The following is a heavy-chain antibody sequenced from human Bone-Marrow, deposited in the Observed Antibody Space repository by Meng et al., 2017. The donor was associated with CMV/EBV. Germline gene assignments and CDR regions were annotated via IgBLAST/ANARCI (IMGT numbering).Heavy chain of an antibody. J-gene: IGHJ4*02. CDR1: GGSISSSSYY. Sequence: SETLSLTCTVSGGSISSSSYYWGWIRQPPGKGLEWIGSIYYSRSTYYNPSLKSRVTISVDTSKNQFSLKLSSVTAADTAVYYCARATGDYYGTGIDYWGQGTLVTFSS. D-gene: IGHD3-10*01. CDR3: ARATGDYYGTGIDY. CDR2: IYYSRST. V-gene: IGHV4-39*07.